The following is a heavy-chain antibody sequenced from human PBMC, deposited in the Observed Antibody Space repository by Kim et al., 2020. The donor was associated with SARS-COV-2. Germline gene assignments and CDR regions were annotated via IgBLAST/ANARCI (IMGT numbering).Heavy chain of an antibody. J-gene: IGHJ4*02. V-gene: IGHV3-11*01. CDR3: ARGFKPYYDFWRPTYYFDY. Sequence: GRFTISRDNAKNSLYLQMNSLRAEDTAVYYCARGFKPYYDFWRPTYYFDYWGQGTLVTVSS. D-gene: IGHD3-3*01.